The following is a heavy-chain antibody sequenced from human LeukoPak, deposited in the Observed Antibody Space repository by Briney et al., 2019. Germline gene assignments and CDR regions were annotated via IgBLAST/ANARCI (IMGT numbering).Heavy chain of an antibody. CDR1: GGTFSSYA. J-gene: IGHJ6*02. CDR3: ARAKYYYDSSGYSGRQYYYYGKDV. V-gene: IGHV1-69*13. Sequence: ASVKVSCKASGGTFSSYAISWVRQAPGQGLEWMGGIIPIFGTANYAQKFQGRVTITADESTSTAYMELSSLRSEDTAVYYCARAKYYYDSSGYSGRQYYYYGKDVWGQGTTVTVSS. CDR2: IIPIFGTA. D-gene: IGHD3-22*01.